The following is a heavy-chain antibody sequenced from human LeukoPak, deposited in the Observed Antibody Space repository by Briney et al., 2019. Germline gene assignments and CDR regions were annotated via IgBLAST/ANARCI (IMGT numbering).Heavy chain of an antibody. D-gene: IGHD2-15*01. CDR1: GFSFSSYA. CDR2: MSSSDDGR. Sequence: GGSLRLSCATSGFSFSSYAMSWARQAPGKGLEWVSAMSSSDDGRYYAASVRGRFTISRDTSRSTLYLQMNSLRAEDAAVYYCAKAPVTSCRGAFCYPFDYWGQGTLVTVSS. J-gene: IGHJ4*02. V-gene: IGHV3-23*01. CDR3: AKAPVTSCRGAFCYPFDY.